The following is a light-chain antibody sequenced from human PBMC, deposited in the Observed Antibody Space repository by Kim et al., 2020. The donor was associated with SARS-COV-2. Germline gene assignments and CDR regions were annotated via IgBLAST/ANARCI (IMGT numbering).Light chain of an antibody. J-gene: IGLJ3*02. Sequence: KTVTITGTGSSGSIASNYVQWYQQRPGSAPTTVIYGHNKRPSGVPNRFSGSIDSSSNSASLTISGLTTEDEADYYCQSYDSTTLWVFGGGTQLTVL. V-gene: IGLV6-57*02. CDR1: SGSIASNY. CDR3: QSYDSTTLWV. CDR2: GHN.